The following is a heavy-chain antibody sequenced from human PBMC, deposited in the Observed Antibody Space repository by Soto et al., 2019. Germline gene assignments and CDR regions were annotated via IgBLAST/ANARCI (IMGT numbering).Heavy chain of an antibody. V-gene: IGHV1-69*13. CDR2: IIPIFGTA. CDR3: ARSLHIAMAKPCLEFDY. D-gene: IGHD5-18*01. J-gene: IGHJ4*02. Sequence: SVKVSCKASGGTFSSYTISWVRQAPGQGLEWMGRIIPIFGTANYAQKFQGRVTITADESTSTAYMELSSLRSEDTAVYYCARSLHIAMAKPCLEFDYRGQGTLVTVAS. CDR1: GGTFSSYT.